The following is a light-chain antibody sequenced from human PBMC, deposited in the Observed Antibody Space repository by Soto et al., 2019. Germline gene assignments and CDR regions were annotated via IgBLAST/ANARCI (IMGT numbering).Light chain of an antibody. CDR3: QQYGSSPMT. V-gene: IGKV3-20*01. J-gene: IGKJ5*01. CDR1: QSIRSNY. CDR2: GAS. Sequence: EIVLTQSPGTLSLSPGERATLSCRASQSIRSNYVAWYQQKPGQGPRLLIYGASSRATGIPDRFSGSGSGAEFTLTISRLEPEDFAVYYCQQYGSSPMTFGQGTRLEI.